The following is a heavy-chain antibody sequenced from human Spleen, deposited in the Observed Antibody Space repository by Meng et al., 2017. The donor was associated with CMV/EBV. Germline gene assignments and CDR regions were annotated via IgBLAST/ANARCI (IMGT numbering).Heavy chain of an antibody. CDR1: GYTFTSYG. V-gene: IGHV1-18*01. Sequence: ASVKVSCKASGYTFTSYGISWVRQAPGQGLEWMGWISAYNGNTNYAQKLQGRVTMTTDTSTSTAYMELSRLRFDDTAVYYCARVQFLETPNDAFDMWGQGTMVTVSS. J-gene: IGHJ3*02. CDR2: ISAYNGNT. CDR3: ARVQFLETPNDAFDM.